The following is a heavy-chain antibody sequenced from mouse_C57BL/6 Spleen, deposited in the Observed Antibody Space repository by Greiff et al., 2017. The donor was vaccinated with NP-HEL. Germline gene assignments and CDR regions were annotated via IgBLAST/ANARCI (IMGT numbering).Heavy chain of an antibody. J-gene: IGHJ4*01. Sequence: EVQLQQSGPELVKPGASVKMSCKASGYTFTDYNMHWVKQSHGTSLEWIGYINPNTGGTNYNQKFKGKATLIVNKSSSTAYMEILSLTSEDSAVYYCARKDGIRYYAMDYWGQGNSVTVAS. CDR1: GYTFTDYN. CDR2: INPNTGGT. CDR3: ARKDGIRYYAMDY. D-gene: IGHD2-1*01. V-gene: IGHV1-22*01.